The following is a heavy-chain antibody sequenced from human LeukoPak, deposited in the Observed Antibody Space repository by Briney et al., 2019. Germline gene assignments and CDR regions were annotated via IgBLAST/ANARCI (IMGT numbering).Heavy chain of an antibody. D-gene: IGHD2-2*01. CDR3: ANFGCSSTSCLDY. J-gene: IGHJ4*02. Sequence: GGSLRLSCAASGFAFSSYAMSWVRQAPGKGLEWVSAISGSGDSTYYADSVKGRFTISRDNSKNTLYLQMNSLRAEDTAVYYCANFGCSSTSCLDYWGQGTLVTVSS. CDR2: ISGSGDST. CDR1: GFAFSSYA. V-gene: IGHV3-23*01.